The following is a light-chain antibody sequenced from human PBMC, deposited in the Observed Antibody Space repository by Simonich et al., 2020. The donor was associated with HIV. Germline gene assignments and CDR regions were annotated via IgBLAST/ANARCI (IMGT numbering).Light chain of an antibody. J-gene: IGKJ4*01. V-gene: IGKV3-15*01. CDR1: QSISNN. CDR2: AAS. CDR3: QQYNNWLLLT. Sequence: EIVMTQSPATLSVSPGERATLSCTASQSISNNLAWYQQKPGQAPRLLIYAASPRATGIPARFSGSGSGTEFTLTISSMRSEDFAVYYCQQYNNWLLLTFGGGTKVEIK.